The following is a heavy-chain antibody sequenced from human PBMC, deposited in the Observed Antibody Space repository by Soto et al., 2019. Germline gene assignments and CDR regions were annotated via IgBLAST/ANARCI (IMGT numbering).Heavy chain of an antibody. CDR1: GFTFSSYA. CDR2: ISYDGSNK. Sequence: GGSLRLSCAASGFTFSSYAMHWVRQAPGKGLEWVAVISYDGSNKYYADSVKGRFTISRDNSKNTLYLQMNSLRAEDTAVYYCAREAVGSSSPGYYYGMDVWGQGTTVTVSS. V-gene: IGHV3-30-3*01. CDR3: AREAVGSSSPGYYYGMDV. D-gene: IGHD6-6*01. J-gene: IGHJ6*02.